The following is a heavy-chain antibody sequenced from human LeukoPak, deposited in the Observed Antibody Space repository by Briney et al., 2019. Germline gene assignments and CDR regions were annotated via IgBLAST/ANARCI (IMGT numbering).Heavy chain of an antibody. CDR3: ARVLLGMSAFDL. D-gene: IGHD3-9*01. V-gene: IGHV3-21*06. J-gene: IGHJ3*01. CDR1: GYSISSGYY. CDR2: INSGNNYI. Sequence: ETLSLTCTVSGYSISSGYYWGWIRQPPGKGLEWVSSINSGNNYIYYADSVKGRFTISRDNAKNSLFLQMNSLRADDTAVYSCARVLLGMSAFDLWGQGTRVSVS.